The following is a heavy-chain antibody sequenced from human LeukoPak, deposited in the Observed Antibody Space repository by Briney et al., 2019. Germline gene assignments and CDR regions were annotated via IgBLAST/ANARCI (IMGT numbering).Heavy chain of an antibody. CDR3: ATTYSSGYYNWFDP. CDR1: GGSISSSNW. Sequence: SETLSLTCAVSGGSISSSNWWSWVRQPPGKGLEWIGEIYHSGSTNYNPSLKSRVTISVDKSKNQFSLKLSSVTAADTAVYYCATTYSSGYYNWFDPWGQGTLVTVSS. CDR2: IYHSGST. J-gene: IGHJ5*02. V-gene: IGHV4-4*02. D-gene: IGHD3-22*01.